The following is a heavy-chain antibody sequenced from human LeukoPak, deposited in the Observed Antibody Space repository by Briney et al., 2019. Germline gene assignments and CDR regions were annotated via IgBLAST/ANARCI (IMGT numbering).Heavy chain of an antibody. J-gene: IGHJ4*02. Sequence: PSETLSLTCAVSGGSISSSNWWSWVRQPPGKGLEWIGEIYHSGSTNYNPSLKSRVTISVDKSKNQFSLKLSSVTAADTAVYYCARDSDYYDSSGYYYPFDYWGQGTLVTVSS. V-gene: IGHV4-4*02. CDR3: ARDSDYYDSSGYYYPFDY. CDR2: IYHSGST. CDR1: GGSISSSNW. D-gene: IGHD3-22*01.